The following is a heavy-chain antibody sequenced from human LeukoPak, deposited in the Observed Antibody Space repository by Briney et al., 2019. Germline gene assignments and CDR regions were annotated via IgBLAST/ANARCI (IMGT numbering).Heavy chain of an antibody. V-gene: IGHV4-34*01. J-gene: IGHJ4*02. CDR2: INHSGST. CDR1: GGSFSGYY. D-gene: IGHD4-17*01. CDR3: ARGTMTTVTYYFDY. Sequence: SETLSLTCAVYGGSFSGYYWSWIRQPLGKGLEWIGEINHSGSTNYNPSLKSRVTISVDTSKNQFSLKLSSVTAADTAVYYCARGTMTTVTYYFDYWGQGTLVTVSS.